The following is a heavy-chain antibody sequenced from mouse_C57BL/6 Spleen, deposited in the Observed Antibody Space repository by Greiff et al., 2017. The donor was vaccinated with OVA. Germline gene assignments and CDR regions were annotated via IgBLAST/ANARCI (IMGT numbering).Heavy chain of an antibody. CDR1: GYAFSSYW. Sequence: QVPLQQSGAELVKPGASVKISCKASGYAFSSYWMNWVKQRPGQGLAWIGQIYPGDGDTNYNGKFKGKATLTADKSSSTAYMQLSSLTSEDSAVNFCAKYDYGSPFAYWGQGTLVTVSA. CDR3: AKYDYGSPFAY. V-gene: IGHV1-80*01. J-gene: IGHJ3*01. D-gene: IGHD1-1*01. CDR2: IYPGDGDT.